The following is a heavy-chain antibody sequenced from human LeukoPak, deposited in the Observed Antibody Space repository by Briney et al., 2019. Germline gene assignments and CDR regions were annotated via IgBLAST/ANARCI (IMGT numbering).Heavy chain of an antibody. CDR2: INYSGST. D-gene: IGHD2-15*01. Sequence: PSETLSLTCTVSGASITSTDYYWAWIRQPPGKGLEWIGSINYSGSTYYNPSLKSRVTISVDRSKNQFSLKLSSVTAADTAVYYCARLRGANCSGGNCYGDYYYYHGMDVWGQGTTVTVSS. J-gene: IGHJ6*02. V-gene: IGHV4-39*07. CDR3: ARLRGANCSGGNCYGDYYYYHGMDV. CDR1: GASITSTDYY.